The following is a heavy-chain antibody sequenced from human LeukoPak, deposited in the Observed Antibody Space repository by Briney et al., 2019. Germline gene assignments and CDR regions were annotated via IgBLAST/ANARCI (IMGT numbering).Heavy chain of an antibody. D-gene: IGHD5-12*01. Sequence: GGSLRLSCAASGFTFSNFGMSWVRQAPGKGLEWVSVISGSGGSTYYADSVKGRFTISRDNSKNTLYLQMKSLRAEDTAVYYCAKGGGYEAQYYYYYLDVWGKGTTVTISS. CDR2: ISGSGGST. CDR3: AKGGGYEAQYYYYYLDV. CDR1: GFTFSNFG. J-gene: IGHJ6*03. V-gene: IGHV3-23*01.